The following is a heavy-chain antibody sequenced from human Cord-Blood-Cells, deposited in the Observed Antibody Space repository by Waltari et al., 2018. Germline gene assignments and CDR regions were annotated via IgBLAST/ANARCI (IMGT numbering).Heavy chain of an antibody. D-gene: IGHD6-19*01. CDR3: ARDGAVAGFDWYFDL. CDR2: ITYDGSNK. Sequence: QVQLVESGGGVVQPGRSLRLSCAASGFTLSSYAMHWVRQAPGKGLGCVAVITYDGSNKYYADSVKGRFTISRDNSKNTLYLQMNSLRAEDTAVYYCARDGAVAGFDWYFDLWGRGTLVTVSS. CDR1: GFTLSSYA. V-gene: IGHV3-30*04. J-gene: IGHJ2*01.